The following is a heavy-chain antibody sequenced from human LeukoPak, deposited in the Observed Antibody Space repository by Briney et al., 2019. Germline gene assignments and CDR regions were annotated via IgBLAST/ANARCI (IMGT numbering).Heavy chain of an antibody. CDR1: GYTFTSYA. CDR2: ISYDGSNK. V-gene: IGHV3-30*04. CDR3: ATQWPDY. Sequence: SCKASGYTFTSYAMHWVRQAPGKGLEWVAVISYDGSNKYYADSVKGRFTISRDSSKNTLYLQMNSLRAEDTAVYYCATQWPDYWGQGTLVTVSS. D-gene: IGHD6-19*01. J-gene: IGHJ4*02.